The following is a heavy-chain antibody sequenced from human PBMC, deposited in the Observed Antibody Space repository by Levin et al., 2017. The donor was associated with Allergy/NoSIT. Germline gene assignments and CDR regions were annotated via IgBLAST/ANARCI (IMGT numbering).Heavy chain of an antibody. D-gene: IGHD3-22*01. J-gene: IGHJ4*02. Sequence: SVKVSCKASGGTFSSYAISWVRQAPGQGLEWMGGIIPIFGTANYAQKFQGRVTITADESTSTAYMELSSLRSEDTAVYYCARENLGDSSGYYDPYPHNYFDYWGQGTLVTVSS. CDR1: GGTFSSYA. CDR3: ARENLGDSSGYYDPYPHNYFDY. CDR2: IIPIFGTA. V-gene: IGHV1-69*13.